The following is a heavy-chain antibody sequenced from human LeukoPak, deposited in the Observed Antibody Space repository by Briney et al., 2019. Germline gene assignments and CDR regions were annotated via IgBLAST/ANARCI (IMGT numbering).Heavy chain of an antibody. J-gene: IGHJ4*02. Sequence: SETLSLTCAVYGGSFSGYYWSWIRQPPGKGLEWIGEINHSGSTNYNPSLKSRVTISVDTSKNQFSLKLSSVTAADTAVYYCARGCSRMYYYGSGSYCLSGPFDYWGQGTLVTVSS. D-gene: IGHD3-10*01. V-gene: IGHV4-34*01. CDR2: INHSGST. CDR3: ARGCSRMYYYGSGSYCLSGPFDY. CDR1: GGSFSGYY.